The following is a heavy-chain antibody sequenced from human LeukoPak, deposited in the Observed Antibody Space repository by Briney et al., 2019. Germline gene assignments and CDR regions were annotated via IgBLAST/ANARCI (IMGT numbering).Heavy chain of an antibody. J-gene: IGHJ4*02. Sequence: PGGSLRLSCAASGFTFSSYAMSWVRQAPGKGLEWVSAISGSGGSTYYADSVKGRFTISRDNSKNTLYLQMNSLRAEDTAVYYCAKLVVVPAAILSYYFDYWGQGTLVTVPS. CDR1: GFTFSSYA. D-gene: IGHD2-2*01. V-gene: IGHV3-23*01. CDR3: AKLVVVPAAILSYYFDY. CDR2: ISGSGGST.